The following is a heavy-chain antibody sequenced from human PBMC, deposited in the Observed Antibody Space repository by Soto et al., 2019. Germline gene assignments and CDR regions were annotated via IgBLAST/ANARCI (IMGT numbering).Heavy chain of an antibody. Sequence: EVQLVESGGGLVQPGGSLRLSCVASGFTFSTDSMNWVRQAPGKGLEWVAHISTSGATRYYADSVKGRFTISRDNAKTSLYLQMDSLRREDTAVYYCARFFGSGFDYWGLGTLVTVSS. V-gene: IGHV3-48*01. CDR1: GFTFSTDS. CDR2: ISTSGATR. J-gene: IGHJ4*02. D-gene: IGHD6-19*01. CDR3: ARFFGSGFDY.